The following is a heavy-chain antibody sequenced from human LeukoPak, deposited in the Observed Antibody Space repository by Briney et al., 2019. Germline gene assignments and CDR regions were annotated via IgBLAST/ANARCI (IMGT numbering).Heavy chain of an antibody. CDR3: ARLRRQAYYYGSGGGYFDY. V-gene: IGHV4-38-2*02. Sequence: PSETLSLTCTVSGYSISSGYYWGWIRQPPGKGLEWIGSIFHSGSTYYNPSLKSRVTISVDTSKNQFSLKLSSVTAADTAVYYCARLRRQAYYYGSGGGYFDYWGQGTLVTVSS. D-gene: IGHD3-10*01. J-gene: IGHJ4*02. CDR1: GYSISSGYY. CDR2: IFHSGST.